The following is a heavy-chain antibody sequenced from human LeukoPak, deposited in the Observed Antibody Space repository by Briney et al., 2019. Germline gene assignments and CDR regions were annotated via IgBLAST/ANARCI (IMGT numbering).Heavy chain of an antibody. V-gene: IGHV3-15*01. Sequence: GGSLRLSCAASGFTFSNAWMSWVRQAPGKGLEWVGRIKSKTDGGTTDYAAPVKGRFTISRDDSKNTLYLQMNSLKIEDTAVYYCTAYSSAWFRHFDYWGQGTLVTVPS. CDR3: TAYSSAWFRHFDY. CDR1: GFTFSNAW. D-gene: IGHD6-19*01. CDR2: IKSKTDGGTT. J-gene: IGHJ4*02.